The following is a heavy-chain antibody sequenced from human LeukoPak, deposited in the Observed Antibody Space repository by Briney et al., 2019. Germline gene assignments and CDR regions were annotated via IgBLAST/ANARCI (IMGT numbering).Heavy chain of an antibody. Sequence: PGGSLRLSCAASGFTFSDCYMSWFRQAPGKGLEWLSYIGGSGADTNYADSVKGRFTTSRDNAKSSLYLQMNSLRAEDTAVYYCTTLSYVGGDWGQGTLVTVSS. CDR1: GFTFSDCY. V-gene: IGHV3-11*03. CDR2: IGGSGADT. J-gene: IGHJ4*02. D-gene: IGHD3-10*02. CDR3: TTLSYVGGD.